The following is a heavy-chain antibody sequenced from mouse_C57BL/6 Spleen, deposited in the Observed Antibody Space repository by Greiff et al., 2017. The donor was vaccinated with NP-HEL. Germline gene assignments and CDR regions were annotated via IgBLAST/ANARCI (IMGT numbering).Heavy chain of an antibody. CDR2: IYPRSGNT. CDR1: GYTFTSYG. V-gene: IGHV1-81*01. CDR3: ARFYDGYPYYFDY. D-gene: IGHD2-3*01. Sequence: VKVVESGAELARPGASVKLSCKASGYTFTSYGISWVKQRTGQGLEWIGEIYPRSGNTYYNEKFKGKATLTADKSSSTAYMELRSLTSEDSAVYFCARFYDGYPYYFDYWGQGTTLTVSS. J-gene: IGHJ2*01.